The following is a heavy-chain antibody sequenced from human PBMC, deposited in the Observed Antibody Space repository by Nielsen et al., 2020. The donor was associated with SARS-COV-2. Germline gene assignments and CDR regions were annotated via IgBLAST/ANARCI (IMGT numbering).Heavy chain of an antibody. CDR2: ISSSGSTI. V-gene: IGHV3-11*04. CDR3: ASSGWLDY. CDR1: GFTFSDYY. J-gene: IGHJ4*02. Sequence: GESLKISCAASGFTFSDYYMSWIRQAPGKGLEWVSYISSSGSTIYYADSVKGRFTISRDNAQSSLYLLMNNLRTEDTAVYYCASSGWLDYWGQGTRVTVSS. D-gene: IGHD6-19*01.